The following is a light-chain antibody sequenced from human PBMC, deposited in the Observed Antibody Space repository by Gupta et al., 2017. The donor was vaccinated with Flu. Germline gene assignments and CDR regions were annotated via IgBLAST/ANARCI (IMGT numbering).Light chain of an antibody. V-gene: IGKV1-5*03. CDR2: KAS. Sequence: VTITSLANQSIKSVSNWLAWYQQKPEKAPKLLISKASNLESGVPSRFSGSGSGTEFTLTISSLQPDDFATYYCQQYKSYSWTFGQGTKVEIK. CDR3: QQYKSYSWT. J-gene: IGKJ1*01. CDR1: QSIKSVSNW.